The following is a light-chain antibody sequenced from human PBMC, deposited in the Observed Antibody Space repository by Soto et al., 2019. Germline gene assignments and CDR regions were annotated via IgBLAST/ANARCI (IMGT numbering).Light chain of an antibody. V-gene: IGKV3-20*01. Sequence: EYVLTQSPGTLSLSPWERATRSCMASQSVSSSYLAWYQQKPGQAPRLLIYGASSRATGIPDRFSGSGSGTDFTLTISRLEPEDFAVYYCQQYGSSWMFGQGTKVDIK. CDR3: QQYGSSWM. J-gene: IGKJ1*01. CDR1: QSVSSSY. CDR2: GAS.